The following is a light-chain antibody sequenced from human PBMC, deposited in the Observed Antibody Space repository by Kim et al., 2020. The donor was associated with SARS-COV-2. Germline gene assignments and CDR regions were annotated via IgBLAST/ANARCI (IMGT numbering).Light chain of an antibody. V-gene: IGKV1-9*01. CDR2: GAS. Sequence: ASVGHRVTITCRASQAIGDYLACYQQKPGMAPNLLIYGASSLQSGVPSRFSGSGSGADFTLTISSLQPEDFATYYCQQLHTYPLTFGGGTKVDIK. CDR3: QQLHTYPLT. CDR1: QAIGDY. J-gene: IGKJ4*01.